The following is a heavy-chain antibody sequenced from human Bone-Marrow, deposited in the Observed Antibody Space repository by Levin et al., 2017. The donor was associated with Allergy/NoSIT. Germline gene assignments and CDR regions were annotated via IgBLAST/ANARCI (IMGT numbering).Heavy chain of an antibody. Sequence: PGGSLRLSCSASGFTFSNYGMHWVRQAPGKGLEYVSDISDNGGTTYYADSVKGRFTVSRDNSKNTLYLQMSSVRAEDTALYYCVKDSGNYLFDYWGQGTLVTVSS. CDR3: VKDSGNYLFDY. D-gene: IGHD1-26*01. V-gene: IGHV3-64D*06. J-gene: IGHJ4*02. CDR2: ISDNGGTT. CDR1: GFTFSNYG.